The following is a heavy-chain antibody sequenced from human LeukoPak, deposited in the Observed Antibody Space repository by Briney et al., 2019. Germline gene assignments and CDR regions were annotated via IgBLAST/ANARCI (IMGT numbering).Heavy chain of an antibody. D-gene: IGHD3-22*01. J-gene: IGHJ4*02. Sequence: KPSETLSLTCTVSGDSISQSYWTWLRQPPGKGPEWIGYLYDSGSTKYNPSLKSRVTISVDTSKNQFSLKLTSVTAADTAVYYCARLESGVLGDPYYYDTTGYYYRGYFDYWGQGTLVTVSS. V-gene: IGHV4-59*08. CDR1: GDSISQSY. CDR3: ARLESGVLGDPYYYDTTGYYYRGYFDY. CDR2: LYDSGST.